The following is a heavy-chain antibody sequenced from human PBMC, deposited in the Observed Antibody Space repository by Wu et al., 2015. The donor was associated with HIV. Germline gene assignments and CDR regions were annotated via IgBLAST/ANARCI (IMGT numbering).Heavy chain of an antibody. V-gene: IGHV1-69*12. CDR2: IIPLFDTA. CDR1: GGTFSSFA. CDR3: ARDPPTGNQLLMGDFDY. J-gene: IGHJ4*02. D-gene: IGHD2-2*01. Sequence: QVHLVQSGAEVKKPGSSVKVSCKVAGGTFSSFALSWVRQAPGQGFEWVGGIIPLFDTAIPAHKFHDRVTINADESTSTGYMELRSLRSEDTAVYYCARDPPTGNQLLMGDFDYWGQGTLVTVSS.